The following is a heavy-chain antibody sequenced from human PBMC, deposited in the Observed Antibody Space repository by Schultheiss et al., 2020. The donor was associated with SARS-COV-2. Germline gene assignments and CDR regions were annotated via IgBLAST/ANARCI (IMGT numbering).Heavy chain of an antibody. CDR1: GGSISSSSYY. D-gene: IGHD2-2*01. CDR3: ARAYCSSTSCYLAFDI. J-gene: IGHJ3*02. Sequence: SETLSLTCAVYGGSISSSSYYWGWIRQPPGKGLEWIGEINHSGSTNYNPSLKSRVTISVDTSKNQFSLKLSSVTAADTAVYYCARAYCSSTSCYLAFDIWGQGTMVTVSS. CDR2: INHSGST. V-gene: IGHV4-34*01.